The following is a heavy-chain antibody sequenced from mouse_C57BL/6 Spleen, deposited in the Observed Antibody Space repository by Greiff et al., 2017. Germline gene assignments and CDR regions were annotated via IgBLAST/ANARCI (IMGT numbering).Heavy chain of an antibody. Sequence: VQLQQSGAELVRPGSSVKLSCKASGYTFTSYWMDWVKQRPGQGLEWIGNIYPSDSETHYNQKFKDKATLTVDKSSSTAYMQLSSLTSEDSAVYYGARVEGGKERYFDVWGTGTTVTVSS. CDR3: ARVEGGKERYFDV. J-gene: IGHJ1*03. V-gene: IGHV1-61*01. CDR2: IYPSDSET. CDR1: GYTFTSYW.